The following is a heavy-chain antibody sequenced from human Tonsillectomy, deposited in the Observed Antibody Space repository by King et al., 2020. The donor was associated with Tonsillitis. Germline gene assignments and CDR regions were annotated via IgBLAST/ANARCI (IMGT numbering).Heavy chain of an antibody. CDR2: VYYSRST. J-gene: IGHJ4*02. Sequence: QLQESGPGLVKPSETLSLTCTVSGGSISSSTYYWGWIRQPPGKGLEWIGNVYYSRSTNYNPSLKSRVTIFVDTSKNQFSLKLTSVTAADTAVYYCARVRIAVRPYYFDYWGQGTLVTGSS. CDR1: GGSISSSTYY. V-gene: IGHV4-39*01. D-gene: IGHD6-6*01. CDR3: ARVRIAVRPYYFDY.